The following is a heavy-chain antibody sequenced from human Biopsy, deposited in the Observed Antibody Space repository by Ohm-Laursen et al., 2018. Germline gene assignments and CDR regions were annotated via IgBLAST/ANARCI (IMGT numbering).Heavy chain of an antibody. D-gene: IGHD3-10*01. CDR3: TLEGAGFDN. CDR1: GFTFSASA. Sequence: SLRLSCAASGFTFSASAVHWVRQASGKGLEWVCRIRSKAKSYATAYAASVTGRFTISRDDSKNTTYLKMNSLKTEDTAVDYCTLEGAGFDNWGQGTLVTVSS. V-gene: IGHV3-73*01. CDR2: IRSKAKSYAT. J-gene: IGHJ4*02.